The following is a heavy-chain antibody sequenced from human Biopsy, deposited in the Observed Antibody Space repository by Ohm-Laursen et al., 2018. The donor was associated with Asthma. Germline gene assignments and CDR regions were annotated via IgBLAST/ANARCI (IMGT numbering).Heavy chain of an antibody. CDR3: ARERIAARQRRYYFDY. CDR2: IIPIFGTA. CDR1: GYTFTSYA. J-gene: IGHJ4*02. Sequence: SVKVSCKASGYTFTSYAMHWVRQAPGQRLEWMGGIIPIFGTANYAQKFQGRVTITADESTSTAYMELSSLRSEDTAVYYCARERIAARQRRYYFDYWGQGTLVTVSS. D-gene: IGHD6-6*01. V-gene: IGHV1-69*13.